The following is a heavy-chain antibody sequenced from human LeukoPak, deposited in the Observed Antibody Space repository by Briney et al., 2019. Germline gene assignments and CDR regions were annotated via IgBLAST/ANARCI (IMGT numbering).Heavy chain of an antibody. Sequence: ASVKFSCKASGYTFTGYYMHWVRQAPGQGLEWMGWINPNSGGTNYAQKFQGRVTMTRDTSISTAYMELSRLRSDDTAVYYCARGTGSYYYYGMDVWGQGSAVNVSS. V-gene: IGHV1-2*02. J-gene: IGHJ6*02. CDR3: ARGTGSYYYYGMDV. D-gene: IGHD1/OR15-1a*01. CDR1: GYTFTGYY. CDR2: INPNSGGT.